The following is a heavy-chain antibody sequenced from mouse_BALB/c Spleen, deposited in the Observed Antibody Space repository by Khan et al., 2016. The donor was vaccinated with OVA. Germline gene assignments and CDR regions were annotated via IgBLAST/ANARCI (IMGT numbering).Heavy chain of an antibody. J-gene: IGHJ3*01. Sequence: QIQLVQSGPELKKPGETVKISCKASGYTFTDYSMHWVKQAPGKGLKWMGWINTETGEPTYADDFKVRFAFSLETSASTAYLQINNLKNEDTATYFCARNFLYYYGSSPFAYWGQGTLVTVSA. D-gene: IGHD1-1*01. CDR1: GYTFTDYS. CDR2: INTETGEP. CDR3: ARNFLYYYGSSPFAY. V-gene: IGHV9-2-1*01.